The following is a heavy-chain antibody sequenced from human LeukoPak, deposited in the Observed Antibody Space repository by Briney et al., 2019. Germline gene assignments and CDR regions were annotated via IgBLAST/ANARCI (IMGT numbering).Heavy chain of an antibody. V-gene: IGHV1-24*01. D-gene: IGHD5-12*01. CDR3: VTVESSKSDDDAAADFYFVY. CDR1: GNTLTELS. CDR2: FDPEDGEI. Sequence: ASVTVSCKVSGNTLTELSTHWVRQAPGKGPEWMGGFDPEDGEIIYAEKFKGRVAMTEDTSSDTAYMDLSRLASDDTAVYYCVTVESSKSDDDAAADFYFVYWGQGSQVTVSS. J-gene: IGHJ4*02.